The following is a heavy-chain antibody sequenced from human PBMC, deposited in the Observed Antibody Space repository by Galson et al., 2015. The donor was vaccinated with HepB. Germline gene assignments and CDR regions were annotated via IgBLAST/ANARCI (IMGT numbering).Heavy chain of an antibody. CDR2: ISISVGNT. D-gene: IGHD2-2*02. CDR3: AMGREPDGIEYFQD. CDR1: GFIFSSYA. Sequence: SLRLSCAASGFIFSSYAMNWVRQAPGKGLEWVSGISISVGNTYYADSVKGRFTISRDNSKNTLYLQMDSLRAEDTAVYYCAMGREPDGIEYFQDWGQGTLVIVSS. J-gene: IGHJ1*01. V-gene: IGHV3-23*01.